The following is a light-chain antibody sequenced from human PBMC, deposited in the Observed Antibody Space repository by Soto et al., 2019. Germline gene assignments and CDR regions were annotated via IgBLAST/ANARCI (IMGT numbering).Light chain of an antibody. Sequence: EIVLTQSPGTLSLSPGERATLSCRASQSVSSSYLAWYQQKPGQAPMLLIFGASTRATDIPDRFSGSESGTGFTLTISRLEPEDFVVYYCQLYDSSSYTFGQGTQLQIK. CDR3: QLYDSSSYT. V-gene: IGKV3-20*01. CDR1: QSVSSSY. CDR2: GAS. J-gene: IGKJ2*01.